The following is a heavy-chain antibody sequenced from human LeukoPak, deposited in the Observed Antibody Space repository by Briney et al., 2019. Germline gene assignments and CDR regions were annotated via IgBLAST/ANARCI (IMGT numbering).Heavy chain of an antibody. CDR1: GFTFSSYG. Sequence: GRSLRLSCAASGFTFSSYGMPWVRQAPGKGLEWVAVIWYDGSNTYYADSVKGRFTISRDNSKNTLYLQMNSLRAEDPAVYYCTRGSSWYSEYWGQGTLVTASS. CDR3: TRGSSWYSEY. J-gene: IGHJ4*02. V-gene: IGHV3-33*01. D-gene: IGHD6-13*01. CDR2: IWYDGSNT.